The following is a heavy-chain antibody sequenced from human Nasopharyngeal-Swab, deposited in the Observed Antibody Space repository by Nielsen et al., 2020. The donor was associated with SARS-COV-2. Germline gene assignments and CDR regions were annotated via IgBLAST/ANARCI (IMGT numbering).Heavy chain of an antibody. CDR3: AKDLFRWSFDA. V-gene: IGHV3-23*01. D-gene: IGHD3-10*02. J-gene: IGHJ3*01. Sequence: WILQPPGKGLEWVAAFEGGATRTHYAASVEGRFTISRDDSQNMLSLQMSSLRAEDTAVYYCAKDLFRWSFDAWGQGTMVTVSS. CDR2: FEGGATRT.